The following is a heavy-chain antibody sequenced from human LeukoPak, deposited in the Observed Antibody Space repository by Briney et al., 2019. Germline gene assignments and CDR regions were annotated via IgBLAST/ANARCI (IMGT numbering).Heavy chain of an antibody. CDR2: IRSKAYGGTT. CDR1: GFTFGDYA. J-gene: IGHJ4*02. Sequence: GGSLRLSCTASGFTFGDYAMSWVRQAPGKGLKWVGFIRSKAYGGTTEYAASVKGRFTISRDDSKSIAYLQMNSLKTEDTAVYYCTRYAFGGVIPFGYWGQGTLVTVSS. D-gene: IGHD3-16*02. V-gene: IGHV3-49*04. CDR3: TRYAFGGVIPFGY.